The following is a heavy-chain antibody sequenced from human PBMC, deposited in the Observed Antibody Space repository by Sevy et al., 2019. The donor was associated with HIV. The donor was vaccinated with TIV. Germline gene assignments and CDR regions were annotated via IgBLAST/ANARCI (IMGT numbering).Heavy chain of an antibody. D-gene: IGHD4-17*01. Sequence: SETLSLTCTVSGGSISSSSYYWGWIRQPPGKGLEWIGSIYYSGSTFYNPSLRSRVTLYVDMSKNQCSLKVSSVSAADTAVYYCASLAYGDYAGMFDYWGQGTLVTVSS. J-gene: IGHJ4*02. V-gene: IGHV4-39*01. CDR1: GGSISSSSYY. CDR3: ASLAYGDYAGMFDY. CDR2: IYYSGST.